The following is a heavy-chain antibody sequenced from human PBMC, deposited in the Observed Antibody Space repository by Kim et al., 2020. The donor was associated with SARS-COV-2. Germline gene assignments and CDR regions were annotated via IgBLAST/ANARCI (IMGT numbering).Heavy chain of an antibody. CDR3: ARRPSGYAD. D-gene: IGHD5-12*01. V-gene: IGHV4-39*01. CDR2: GST. J-gene: IGHJ4*02. Sequence: GSTYYNPSLKGRVTISVDTSKNQFSLKLRSVTAADTAVYYCARRPSGYADWGQGTLVTVSS.